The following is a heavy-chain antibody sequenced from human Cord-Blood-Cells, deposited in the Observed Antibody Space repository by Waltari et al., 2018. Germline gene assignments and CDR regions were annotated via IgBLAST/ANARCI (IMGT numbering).Heavy chain of an antibody. CDR1: GYTFTSYG. CDR3: ARVAGRYYYDSSGYYAFDI. D-gene: IGHD3-22*01. CDR2: ISAYNGNT. Sequence: QVQLVQSGAEVKKPGASVKVSCKASGYTFTSYGISWVRQAPGQGLEWMGWISAYNGNTNYAQKLQGRVTMTTDTSTSTAYMELRSLRSDDTAMYYCARVAGRYYYDSSGYYAFDIWGQGTMVTVSS. V-gene: IGHV1-18*01. J-gene: IGHJ3*02.